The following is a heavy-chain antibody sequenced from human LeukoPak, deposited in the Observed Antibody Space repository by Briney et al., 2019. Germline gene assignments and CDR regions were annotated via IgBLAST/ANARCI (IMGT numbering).Heavy chain of an antibody. D-gene: IGHD2-15*01. V-gene: IGHV1-3*01. CDR3: ARSVLSFVVVAATGYFDL. Sequence: ASVKVSCKASGYTFTSYAMHWVRQAPGQRLEWMGWINAGNGNTKYSQKFQGRVTITRDTSASTAYMELSSLRSEDTAVYYCARSVLSFVVVAATGYFDLWGRGTLVTVSS. CDR2: INAGNGNT. CDR1: GYTFTSYA. J-gene: IGHJ2*01.